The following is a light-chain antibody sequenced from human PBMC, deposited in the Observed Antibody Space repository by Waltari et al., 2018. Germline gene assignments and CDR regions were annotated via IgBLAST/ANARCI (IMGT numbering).Light chain of an antibody. Sequence: DIQMTQSPSSLSASIGDRVTFTCRASQSISCWLAWYQQKPGKAPKLLISKASTLESVVPSRFSVSGAGTEFTLTISSLQPDDFAAYYCQQYTSFSLTFGGGTTVEIK. CDR3: QQYTSFSLT. CDR2: KAS. V-gene: IGKV1-5*03. CDR1: QSISCW. J-gene: IGKJ4*01.